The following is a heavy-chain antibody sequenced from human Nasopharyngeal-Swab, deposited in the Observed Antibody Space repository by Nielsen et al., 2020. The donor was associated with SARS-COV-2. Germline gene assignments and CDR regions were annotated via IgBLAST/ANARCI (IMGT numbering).Heavy chain of an antibody. D-gene: IGHD1-26*01. Sequence: GESLKISCAASGFTFSSYGMHWVRQAPGKGLEWVAVISYDGSNKYYADSVKGRFTISRDNSKNTLYLQMNSLRAEDTAVYYCANSGVRGYSESYSFGYWGQGTLVTVSS. J-gene: IGHJ4*02. V-gene: IGHV3-30*18. CDR2: ISYDGSNK. CDR3: ANSGVRGYSESYSFGY. CDR1: GFTFSSYG.